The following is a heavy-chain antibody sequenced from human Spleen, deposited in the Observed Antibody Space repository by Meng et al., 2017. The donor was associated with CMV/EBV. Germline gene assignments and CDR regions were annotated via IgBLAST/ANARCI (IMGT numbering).Heavy chain of an antibody. CDR2: IYSGGST. V-gene: IGHV3-53*01. CDR1: GFTFSSYS. CDR3: ASGVGEDAFDI. D-gene: IGHD3-16*01. Sequence: GESLKISCAASGFTFSSYSMNWVRQAPGKGLEWVSVIYSGGSTYYADSVKGRFTISRDNSKNTLYLQMNSLRAEDTAVYYCASGVGEDAFDIWGQGTMVTVSS. J-gene: IGHJ3*02.